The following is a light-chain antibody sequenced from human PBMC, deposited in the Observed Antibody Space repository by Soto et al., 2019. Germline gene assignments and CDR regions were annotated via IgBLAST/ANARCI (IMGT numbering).Light chain of an antibody. Sequence: QSALTQPASVSGSPGQSIIISCTGTSSDVGGYNYVSWYQHHPGKAPKLMIYEVSNRPSGVSNRFSGSKSGNTASLTISGLQGEDEADYYCSSYTTTTTPEVFGTGTKLTVL. J-gene: IGLJ1*01. CDR1: SSDVGGYNY. CDR2: EVS. CDR3: SSYTTTTTPEV. V-gene: IGLV2-14*01.